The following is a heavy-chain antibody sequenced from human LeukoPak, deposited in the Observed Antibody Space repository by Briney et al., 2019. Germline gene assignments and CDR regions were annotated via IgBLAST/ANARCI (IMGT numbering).Heavy chain of an antibody. D-gene: IGHD4-11*01. CDR1: GGSISSGGYY. J-gene: IGHJ5*02. CDR3: AREKRYDYSNSAYNWFDP. Sequence: SQTLSFTCTVSGGSISSGGYYWSWIRQHPGKGLEWIGYIYHSGSTYYNPSLKSRVTISVDTSKNQFSLKLSSVTAADTAVYYCAREKRYDYSNSAYNWFDPWGQGTLVTVSS. V-gene: IGHV4-31*03. CDR2: IYHSGST.